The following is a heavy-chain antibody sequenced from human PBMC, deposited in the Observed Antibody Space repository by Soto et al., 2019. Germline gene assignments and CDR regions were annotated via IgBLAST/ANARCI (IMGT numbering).Heavy chain of an antibody. CDR2: VSPTGDTV. CDR3: LKDAPNGSIDD. D-gene: IGHD3-10*01. Sequence: VQVVASGGGLVQPGRSLRLSCAVSGFRFEQYVMHWVRQAPGKGLECVSTVSPTGDTVAYPDSVEGRFTVSRDNAKNSLYLQMTRLKGDDTALYYCLKDAPNGSIDDWGQGTLVTVSS. CDR1: GFRFEQYV. J-gene: IGHJ4*02. V-gene: IGHV3-9*01.